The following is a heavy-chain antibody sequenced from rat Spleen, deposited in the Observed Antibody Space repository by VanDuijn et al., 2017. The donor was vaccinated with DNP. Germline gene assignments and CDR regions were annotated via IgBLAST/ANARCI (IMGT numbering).Heavy chain of an antibody. CDR3: ARCGYEGHYYVMDA. D-gene: IGHD1-12*01. V-gene: IGHV2-41*01. CDR1: GFSLTSYN. Sequence: QVQLKESGPGLVQPSQTLSLTCTVAGFSLTSYNVHWVRQLPGKGLEWMGVIWKTGGTRYNSALKSRLSIIKDTSRSQVFVNMNSLQTEDTATYYCARCGYEGHYYVMDAWGQGTSVTVSS. CDR2: IWKTGGT. J-gene: IGHJ4*01.